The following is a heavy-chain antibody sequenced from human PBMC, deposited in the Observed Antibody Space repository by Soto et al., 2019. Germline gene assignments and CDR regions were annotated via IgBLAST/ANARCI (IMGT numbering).Heavy chain of an antibody. D-gene: IGHD2-15*01. J-gene: IGHJ4*02. Sequence: QVELVQSGAEVKKPGASVKVSCKASGYTFPMYYIQWVRQAPGQGLEWMGMINPTAGSTDYAQKFQGRVTMTRDTSTRKVYMELSSLRSEDTAVYYCARGVPGGHGDYWGQGTLVTVSS. CDR3: ARGVPGGHGDY. CDR1: GYTFPMYY. CDR2: INPTAGST. V-gene: IGHV1-46*01.